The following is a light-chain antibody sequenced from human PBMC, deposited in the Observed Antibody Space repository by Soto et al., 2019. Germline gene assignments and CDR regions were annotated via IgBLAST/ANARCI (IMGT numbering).Light chain of an antibody. CDR1: QDIGRW. Sequence: DIEMTQSPSAVSATVGDRVTISCRASQDIGRWLDWYQLKPGKAPHLLIYGASTLQDGVPSRFYGSGSGTDFTLTISGLQPEDFATYYCIQGGSLPITFGQGTRVEIK. CDR2: GAS. V-gene: IGKV1-12*01. CDR3: IQGGSLPIT. J-gene: IGKJ5*01.